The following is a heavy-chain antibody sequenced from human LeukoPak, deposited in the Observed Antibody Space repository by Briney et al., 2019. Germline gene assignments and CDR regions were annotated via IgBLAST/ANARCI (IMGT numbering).Heavy chain of an antibody. J-gene: IGHJ4*02. CDR3: ARAYRAYSSSSKEFDY. CDR1: GYTFSTYG. Sequence: GASVKVSCKASGYTFSTYGISWVRQAPGQGLEWMGWISGYNGDTYYAQNLQGRVTMTTDTSTSTAYMELRSLRSDDTAVYYCARAYRAYSSSSKEFDYWGQGTLVTVSS. CDR2: ISGYNGDT. D-gene: IGHD6-6*01. V-gene: IGHV1-18*01.